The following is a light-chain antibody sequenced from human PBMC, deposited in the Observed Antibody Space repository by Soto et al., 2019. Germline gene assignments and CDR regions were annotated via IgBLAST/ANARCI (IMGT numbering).Light chain of an antibody. J-gene: IGLJ1*01. Sequence: QAGLTQPPSGSGAPGQRVTISCTWSSSNIGAGYDVHWYQQLPGTAPKLRIFGNINRPSGVPDRFSGSKSGTSASLAITGLQAEDEGDYYCQSYDSTLSARYVFGTGTKVTVL. V-gene: IGLV1-40*01. CDR1: SSNIGAGYD. CDR2: GNI. CDR3: QSYDSTLSARYV.